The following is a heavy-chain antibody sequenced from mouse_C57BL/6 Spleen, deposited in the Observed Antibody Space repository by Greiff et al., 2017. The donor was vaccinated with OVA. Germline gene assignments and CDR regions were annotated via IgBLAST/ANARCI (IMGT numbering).Heavy chain of an antibody. CDR1: GFTFNTYA. J-gene: IGHJ1*03. D-gene: IGHD1-1*01. V-gene: IGHV10-3*01. Sequence: EVQRVESGGGLVQPKGSLKLSCAASGFTFNTYALHWVRQAPGQGLEWVARIRSKSSNYSTYYADSVKDRFTISRAASPSMLYLQMSNLKTEDTAMYYGVRDNDLDYYGSSSWYFDVWGTGTTVTVSS. CDR2: IRSKSSNYST. CDR3: VRDNDLDYYGSSSWYFDV.